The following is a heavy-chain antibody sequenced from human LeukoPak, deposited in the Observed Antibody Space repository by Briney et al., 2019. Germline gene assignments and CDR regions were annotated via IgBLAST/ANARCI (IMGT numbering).Heavy chain of an antibody. V-gene: IGHV1-2*06. J-gene: IGHJ4*02. D-gene: IGHD6-13*01. CDR3: ARDQGSLTRSWYTGY. CDR2: INPYSGDT. CDR1: GYTFTGYH. Sequence: ASVKVSCKASGYTFTGYHIHWVRQAPGQGLEWMGRINPYSGDTDFAQKFQGRVTMTRDTSITTAYMDLSSLTPDDTAVYFCARDQGSLTRSWYTGYWGQGTQVTVSS.